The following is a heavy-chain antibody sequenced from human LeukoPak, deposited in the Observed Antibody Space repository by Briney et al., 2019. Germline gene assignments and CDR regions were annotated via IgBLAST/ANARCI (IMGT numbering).Heavy chain of an antibody. V-gene: IGHV4-34*01. J-gene: IGHJ4*02. D-gene: IGHD3-10*01. CDR2: INHSGST. CDR1: XGXFXXXY. Sequence: TXXVXXGXFXXXYWSWIRQPPGKGLEWIGEINHSGSTNYNPSLKSRVTISVDTSKNQFSLKLSSVTAADTAVYYCARGRITMVRGVTTTYYFDYWGQGTLVTVSS. CDR3: ARGRITMVRGVTTTYYFDY.